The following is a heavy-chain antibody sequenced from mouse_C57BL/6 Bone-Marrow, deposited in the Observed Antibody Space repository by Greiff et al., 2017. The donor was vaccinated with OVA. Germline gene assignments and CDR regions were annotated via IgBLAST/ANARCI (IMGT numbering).Heavy chain of an antibody. Sequence: LQQSGAELVRPGSSVKLSCKASCFAFMGCAMHWVKQRPGHGLEWIGTFTTYSDATEYSENFKGKATLTANNSSSTAYMELSSLTSENSAVFYCARSFVIYYYGSSDWGQGTLVTVSA. CDR1: CFAFMGCA. D-gene: IGHD1-1*01. CDR3: ARSFVIYYYGSSD. J-gene: IGHJ3*01. CDR2: FTTYSDAT. V-gene: IGHV1-49*01.